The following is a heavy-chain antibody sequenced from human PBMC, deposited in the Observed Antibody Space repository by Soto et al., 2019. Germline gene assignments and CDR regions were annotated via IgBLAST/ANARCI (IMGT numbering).Heavy chain of an antibody. CDR2: ISYDGSNK. CDR3: AKDKSRGVGYCSGGSCYSYYFDY. V-gene: IGHV3-30*18. Sequence: QVQLVESGGGVVQPGRSLRLSCAASGFTFSSYGMHWVRQAPGKGLEWVAVISYDGSNKYYADSVKGRFTISRDNSKNTLYLQMNSLRAEDTAVYYCAKDKSRGVGYCSGGSCYSYYFDYWCQGTLVTVSS. CDR1: GFTFSSYG. D-gene: IGHD2-15*01. J-gene: IGHJ4*02.